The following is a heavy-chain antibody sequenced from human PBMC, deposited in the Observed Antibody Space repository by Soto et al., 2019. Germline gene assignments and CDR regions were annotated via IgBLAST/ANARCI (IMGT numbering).Heavy chain of an antibody. CDR3: ARSIAAAVDFDY. V-gene: IGHV5-51*01. CDR1: GYSFTSYW. Sequence: GETLKISCKGSGYSFTSYWIGWVRQMPGKDLEWMGIIYPGDSDTRYSPSFQGQVTISADKSISTAYLQWSSLKASDTAVYYCARSIAAAVDFDYWGQGTLVTVSS. J-gene: IGHJ4*02. CDR2: IYPGDSDT. D-gene: IGHD6-13*01.